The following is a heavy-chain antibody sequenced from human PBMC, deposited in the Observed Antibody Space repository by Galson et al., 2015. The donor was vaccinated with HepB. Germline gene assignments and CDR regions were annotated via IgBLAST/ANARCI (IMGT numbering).Heavy chain of an antibody. J-gene: IGHJ5*02. D-gene: IGHD6-19*01. CDR1: EFTFNNYN. CDR2: ISSSSDYV. Sequence: SLRLSCAASEFTFNNYNMNWVRQAPGKGLEWVSSISSSSDYVHYADSVKGRFTISRDNAKNSLYLQMSSLRAEDTAVYYCARDWGIAVSGTWWFDPWGRGTLVTVSS. V-gene: IGHV3-21*01. CDR3: ARDWGIAVSGTWWFDP.